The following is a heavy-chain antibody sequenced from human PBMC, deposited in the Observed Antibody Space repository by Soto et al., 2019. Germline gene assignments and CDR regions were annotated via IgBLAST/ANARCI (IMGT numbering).Heavy chain of an antibody. CDR3: ARTPNNGRAGVYGMDV. CDR1: GYTFTNYY. Sequence: QVQLVQSGAEVKKPGASVKVSCKASGYTFTNYYIHWVRQAPGQGLEWMGWIDGDSGDTKDAQKFQGWVTMTRDTSINTAYMDLSRLTSDDTAVYYFARTPNNGRAGVYGMDVWGQGTTVTVSS. CDR2: IDGDSGDT. J-gene: IGHJ6*02. V-gene: IGHV1-2*04. D-gene: IGHD2-8*01.